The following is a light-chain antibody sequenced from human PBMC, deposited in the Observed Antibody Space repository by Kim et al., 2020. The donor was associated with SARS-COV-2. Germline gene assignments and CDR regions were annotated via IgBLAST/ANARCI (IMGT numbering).Light chain of an antibody. CDR2: GNS. V-gene: IGLV1-40*01. CDR3: QSYDSSLSGVV. J-gene: IGLJ2*01. Sequence: RLTISRPGRTSTRGAANDIHWYQQLPGTAPHHLIYGNSNPPSGVPNRFSGSKSGTAASLAITGLQAEDEADYYCQSYDSSLSGVVFGGGTQLTVL. CDR1: TSTRGAAND.